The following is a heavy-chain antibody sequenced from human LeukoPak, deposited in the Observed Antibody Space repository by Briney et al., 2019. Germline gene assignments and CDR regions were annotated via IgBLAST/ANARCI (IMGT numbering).Heavy chain of an antibody. CDR3: ARIQSLASSCSSFDS. J-gene: IGHJ5*01. Sequence: GGSLRLSCAASGFTFSRYGMHWVRQAPGKGLEWVAFIRYDESNKFYADSVRGRFTVSRDNSKNTLYLRMNSLRADDTAVYYCARIQSLASSCSSFDSWGQGTLVTVSS. V-gene: IGHV3-30*02. CDR1: GFTFSRYG. D-gene: IGHD2-15*01. CDR2: IRYDESNK.